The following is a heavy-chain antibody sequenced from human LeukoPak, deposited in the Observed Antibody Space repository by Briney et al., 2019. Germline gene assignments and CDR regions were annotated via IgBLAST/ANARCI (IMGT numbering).Heavy chain of an antibody. V-gene: IGHV5-51*01. CDR2: IYPGDSDT. CDR3: ARLLLWFGELPYGMDV. J-gene: IGHJ6*04. Sequence: GGSLQISCKGSGYSFTSYWIGWVRQLPGKGLEWMGIIYPGDSDTKYSPSFQGQVTISADKSISTAYLQWSSLKASDTAMYYCARLLLWFGELPYGMDVWGKGTTVTVSS. D-gene: IGHD3-10*01. CDR1: GYSFTSYW.